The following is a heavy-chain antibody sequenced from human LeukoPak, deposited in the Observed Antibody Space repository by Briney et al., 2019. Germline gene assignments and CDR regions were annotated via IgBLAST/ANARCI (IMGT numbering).Heavy chain of an antibody. V-gene: IGHV4-59*01. Sequence: PSETLSLTCTVSGGSISSYYWSWIRQPPGKGLEWIGYIYYSGSTNYNPSLKSRVTISVDTSKNQFSLKLSSVTAADTAVYYCARSDPLYYGDYAFDHWGQGTLVTVSS. CDR3: ARSDPLYYGDYAFDH. D-gene: IGHD4-17*01. CDR1: GGSISSYY. J-gene: IGHJ4*02. CDR2: IYYSGST.